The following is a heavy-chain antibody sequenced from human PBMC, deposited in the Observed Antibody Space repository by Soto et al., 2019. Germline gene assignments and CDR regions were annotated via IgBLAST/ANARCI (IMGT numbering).Heavy chain of an antibody. CDR3: AHRRISWLHFVGGYDY. J-gene: IGHJ4*02. V-gene: IGHV2-5*02. CDR1: GFSLNTGGEG. CDR2: IYWDDNK. Sequence: QITLKESGPTLVKPTQTLTLTCTFSGFSLNTGGEGVGWIRQPPGKALEWLALIYWDDNKRYSPSLKNRLTLTKDTSKNQVVLTMTNMDPVDTATYYCAHRRISWLHFVGGYDYWRQGALVTVSS. D-gene: IGHD5-12*01.